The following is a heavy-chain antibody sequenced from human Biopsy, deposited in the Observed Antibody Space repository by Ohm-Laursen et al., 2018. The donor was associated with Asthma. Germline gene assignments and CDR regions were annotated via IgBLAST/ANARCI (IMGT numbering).Heavy chain of an antibody. CDR1: GFTFSSYA. CDR3: AKGEWELLEANFDY. D-gene: IGHD1-26*01. J-gene: IGHJ4*02. Sequence: SLRLSCTASGFTFSSYAMHWVRQAPGKGLEWVAVISYDGSNKYYADSVKGRFTISRDNSKNSLYLQMNSLRAENTALYYCAKGEWELLEANFDYRGQGTLVTVSS. V-gene: IGHV3-30-3*01. CDR2: ISYDGSNK.